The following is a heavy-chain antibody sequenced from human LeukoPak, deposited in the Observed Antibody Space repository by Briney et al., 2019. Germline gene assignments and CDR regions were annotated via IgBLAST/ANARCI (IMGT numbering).Heavy chain of an antibody. D-gene: IGHD3-10*01. CDR1: GYSISSGYY. V-gene: IGHV4-38-2*02. CDR3: ARRSRRMVRGAFDI. J-gene: IGHJ3*02. Sequence: SETLSLTCTVSGYSISSGYYWGWIRQPPGKGLEWIGSIYHSGSTYYNPSLKSRVTISVDTSKNQFSLKLSSVTAADTAVYYCARRSRRMVRGAFDIWGQGTMVTVSS. CDR2: IYHSGST.